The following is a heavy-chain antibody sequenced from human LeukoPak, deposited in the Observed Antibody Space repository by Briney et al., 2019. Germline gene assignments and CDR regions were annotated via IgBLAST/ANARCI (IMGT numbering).Heavy chain of an antibody. Sequence: PSETLSLTCTVSGGSMSRYYWSWIREPPGEGLEGVGHNYYSGSTNYNPSLKSRVTISVDTSKNQFSLKQSSVTAADMAVYYCARQSSYYDSSGRIPYAFDIWGQGTMVTVSS. D-gene: IGHD3-22*01. CDR2: NYYSGST. CDR1: GGSMSRYY. V-gene: IGHV4-59*13. CDR3: ARQSSYYDSSGRIPYAFDI. J-gene: IGHJ3*02.